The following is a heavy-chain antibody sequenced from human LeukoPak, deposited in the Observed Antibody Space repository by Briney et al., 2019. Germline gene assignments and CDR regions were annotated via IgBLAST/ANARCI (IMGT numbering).Heavy chain of an antibody. CDR2: IYYSGST. Sequence: PSETLSLTCTVSGGSISSYYWCWIRQPPGKGLEWIGYIYYSGSTNYNPSLKSRVTISVDTSKNQFSLKLSSVTAADTAVYYCARVSWPNDAFDIWGQGTMVTVSS. CDR1: GGSISSYY. J-gene: IGHJ3*02. D-gene: IGHD2/OR15-2a*01. V-gene: IGHV4-59*01. CDR3: ARVSWPNDAFDI.